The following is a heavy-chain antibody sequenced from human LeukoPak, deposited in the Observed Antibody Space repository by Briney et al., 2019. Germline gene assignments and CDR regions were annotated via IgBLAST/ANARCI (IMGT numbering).Heavy chain of an antibody. CDR2: ISGGGDTI. CDR3: ARDLPIAAAGTTGFDY. Sequence: GGSLRLSCAASGFTFSSSAMSWVRQVPGKGLEWVSFISGGGDTIYYADSVKGRFTISRDNAKNSLHLQMDSLRVEDTAVYYCARDLPIAAAGTTGFDYWGQGTLVTVSS. D-gene: IGHD6-13*01. J-gene: IGHJ4*02. CDR1: GFTFSSSA. V-gene: IGHV3-48*01.